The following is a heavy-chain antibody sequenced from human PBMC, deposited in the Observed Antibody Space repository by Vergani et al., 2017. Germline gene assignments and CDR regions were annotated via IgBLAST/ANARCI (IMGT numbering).Heavy chain of an antibody. CDR3: VREGSYCGSTTCRNPRYVYYYHMDV. D-gene: IGHD2-21*01. CDR2: IYYDGSKK. CDR1: GFTFSTYA. V-gene: IGHV3-33*01. J-gene: IGHJ6*03. Sequence: QVQLVESGGGVVQPGRSLRLSCTSSGFTFSTYAMHWVRQAPAKGLDWVAIIYYDGSKKYYADSGKGRFTISRDNSRNTLDLLMSSLRAEDTAIYYCVREGSYCGSTTCRNPRYVYYYHMDVWGEGTTVTVSS.